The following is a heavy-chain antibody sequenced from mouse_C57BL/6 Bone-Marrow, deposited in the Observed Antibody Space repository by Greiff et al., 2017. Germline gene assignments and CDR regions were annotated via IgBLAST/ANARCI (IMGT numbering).Heavy chain of an antibody. CDR3: AREGDYYGSTYYAMDY. D-gene: IGHD1-1*01. CDR2: IYPGSGST. CDR1: GYTFTSYW. V-gene: IGHV1-55*01. J-gene: IGHJ4*01. Sequence: QVQLQQPGAELVKPGASVKMSCKASGYTFTSYWITWVKQRPGQGLEWIGDIYPGSGSTNYNETFKSKATPTVDTASSTAYMQLSSLTSEDSAVYYCAREGDYYGSTYYAMDYWGQGTSVTVAS.